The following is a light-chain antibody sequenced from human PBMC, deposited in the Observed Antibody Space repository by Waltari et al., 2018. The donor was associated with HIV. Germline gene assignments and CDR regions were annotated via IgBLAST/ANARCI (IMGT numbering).Light chain of an antibody. J-gene: IGLJ2*01. CDR1: ALETNY. Sequence: SYELTQPSSVSVSPGQTARITCSGDALETNYARWFQQKPGQAPILVIYKDTERPSGIPERFSGSSSGTTVTLTISGAQVEDEADYFCYSAADKNVLFGGGTKLTVL. CDR3: YSAADKNVL. CDR2: KDT. V-gene: IGLV3-27*01.